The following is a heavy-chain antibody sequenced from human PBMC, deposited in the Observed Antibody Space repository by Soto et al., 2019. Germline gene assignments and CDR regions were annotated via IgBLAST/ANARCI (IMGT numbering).Heavy chain of an antibody. CDR3: ARGSPQYRPGGGNSY. CDR2: INPNSGGT. CDR1: GYTFTVYY. V-gene: IGHV1-2*02. J-gene: IGHJ4*02. D-gene: IGHD2-21*02. Sequence: ASVKVSCKASGYTFTVYYMHWVLQSPLQGLEWMGWINPNSGGTNYAQKFQGRVTMTRDTSISTAYMELSRLRSDDTAVYYCARGSPQYRPGGGNSYWGQGTLVTVSS.